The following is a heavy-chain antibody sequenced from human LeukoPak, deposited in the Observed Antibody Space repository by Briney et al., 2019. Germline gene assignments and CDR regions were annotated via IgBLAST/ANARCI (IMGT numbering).Heavy chain of an antibody. D-gene: IGHD3-22*01. CDR3: ARGLFLSGYLDAFDM. Sequence: GGSLRLSCAASGFTVSNMYMTWVRQAPGKGLEWVSLIYGDGRTSYADSVKGRCTISRDNSKNTLDLQVNSLRVEDTAVYYCARGLFLSGYLDAFDMWGQGTVVTVSS. CDR2: IYGDGRT. CDR1: GFTVSNMY. V-gene: IGHV3-53*01. J-gene: IGHJ3*02.